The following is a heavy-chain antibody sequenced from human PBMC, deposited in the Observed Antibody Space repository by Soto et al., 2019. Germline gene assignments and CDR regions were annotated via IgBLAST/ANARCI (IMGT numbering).Heavy chain of an antibody. J-gene: IGHJ1*01. CDR1: GFTFSSYG. D-gene: IGHD6-19*01. CDR2: ITGSGDRS. Sequence: EVQLLESGGGLVQPGGSLRLSCAASGFTFSSYGMTWVRQAPGKGLEWVSRITGSGDRSHYADSMNGRFTISRDNSKNTVYLQMNSMRAEDTALYYCAKDDAVAGGYVHHWGQGTLVTVSS. CDR3: AKDDAVAGGYVHH. V-gene: IGHV3-23*01.